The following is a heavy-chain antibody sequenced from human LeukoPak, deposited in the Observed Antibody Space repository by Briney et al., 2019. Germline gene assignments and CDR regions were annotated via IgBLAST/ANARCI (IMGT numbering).Heavy chain of an antibody. CDR2: MNPNSGNT. D-gene: IGHD5-18*01. V-gene: IGHV1-8*03. CDR3: ARVGYSYGLGYYMDV. Sequence: GASVKVSCKASGYTFTSYDINWVRQATGQGLEWMGWMNPNSGNTGYAQKFQGRVTITRNTSISTAYMELSSLRSEDTAVYYCARVGYSYGLGYYMDVWGKGTRSPSP. J-gene: IGHJ6*03. CDR1: GYTFTSYD.